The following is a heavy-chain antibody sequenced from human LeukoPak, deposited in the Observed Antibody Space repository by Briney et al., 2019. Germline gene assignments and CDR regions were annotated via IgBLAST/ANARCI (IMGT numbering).Heavy chain of an antibody. CDR2: ISGSGGST. CDR3: AKDRGYSYGLSEIYYFDY. CDR1: GFNLKRFA. V-gene: IGHV3-23*01. Sequence: AWGSLGIFRAGPGFNLKRFAHKWVRPAPGKGAGWVSGISGSGGSTYYADSVKGRFTISRDNSKNTLYLQMNSLRAEDTAIYYCAKDRGYSYGLSEIYYFDYWGQGTLVTVSS. J-gene: IGHJ4*02. D-gene: IGHD5-18*01.